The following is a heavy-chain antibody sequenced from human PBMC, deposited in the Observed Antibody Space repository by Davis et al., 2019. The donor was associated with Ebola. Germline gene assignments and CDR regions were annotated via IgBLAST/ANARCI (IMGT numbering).Heavy chain of an antibody. CDR1: GFTFSSYA. CDR2: ISGSGGST. V-gene: IGHV3-23*01. CDR3: AKDLGRGWYGYYFDY. Sequence: LSLTCAASGFTFSSYAMSWVRQAPGKGLEWVSGISGSGGSTYYADSVKGRFTISRDNSKNTLYLQMNSLRAEDTAVYYCAKDLGRGWYGYYFDYWGQGTLVTVSS. D-gene: IGHD6-19*01. J-gene: IGHJ4*02.